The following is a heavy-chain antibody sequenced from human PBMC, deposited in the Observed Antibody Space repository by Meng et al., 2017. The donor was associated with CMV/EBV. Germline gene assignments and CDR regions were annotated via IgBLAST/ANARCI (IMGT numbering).Heavy chain of an antibody. CDR3: ARQHNSSSWIINWFDP. J-gene: IGHJ5*02. CDR2: INPNSGGT. V-gene: IGHV1-2*02. Sequence: LVQSGPESKEPGASVKVSGKASEYTFTGYYMHWVRQAPGQGLEWMGWINPNSGGTTYAQKFQGRVTMTRDTSISTAYMELSRLRSDDTAVYYCARQHNSSSWIINWFDPWGQGTLVTVSS. CDR1: EYTFTGYY. D-gene: IGHD6-13*01.